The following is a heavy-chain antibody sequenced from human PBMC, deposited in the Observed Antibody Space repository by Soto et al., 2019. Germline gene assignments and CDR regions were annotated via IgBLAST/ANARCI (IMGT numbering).Heavy chain of an antibody. CDR1: GITISNYP. D-gene: IGHD3-22*01. CDR2: ISGSGDRT. V-gene: IGHV3-23*01. J-gene: IGHJ1*01. CDR3: VKDDGGYPSTAPH. Sequence: EVQLLESGGGLVQPGGSLRLSCAASGITISNYPMSWVRQAPGKGLDWVSGISGSGDRTYYADSAKGRFTISKDMSRNSLSLQLDRLGVEDTAVYFCVKDDGGYPSTAPHWGQSNLVTVSS.